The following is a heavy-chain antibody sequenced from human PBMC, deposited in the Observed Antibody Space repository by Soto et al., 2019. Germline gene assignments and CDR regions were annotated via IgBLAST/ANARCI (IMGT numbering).Heavy chain of an antibody. J-gene: IGHJ5*02. Sequence: SETLSLTCTVSGGSISSSSYYWGWIRQPPGKGLEWIGGIYYSGSTYYNPSLKSRVTISVDTSKNQFSLKLSSVTAADTAVYYCARHSRLGYCSSTSCQGGDNWFDPWGQGTLVTVSS. V-gene: IGHV4-39*01. CDR2: IYYSGST. D-gene: IGHD2-2*01. CDR1: GGSISSSSYY. CDR3: ARHSRLGYCSSTSCQGGDNWFDP.